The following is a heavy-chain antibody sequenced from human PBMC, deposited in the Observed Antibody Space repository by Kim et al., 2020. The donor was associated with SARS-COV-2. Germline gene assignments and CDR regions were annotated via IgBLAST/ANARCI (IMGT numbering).Heavy chain of an antibody. V-gene: IGHV1-46*01. Sequence: ASVKVSCKASGYTFTSYYMHWVRQAPGQGLEWMEIINPSGGSTSYAQKFQGRVTMTRDTSTSTVYMELSSLRSEDTAVYYCARGLEASGRGVIITLWDGPRRYYGMDVWGQGTTVTVSS. CDR3: ARGLEASGRGVIITLWDGPRRYYGMDV. D-gene: IGHD3-10*01. CDR2: INPSGGST. CDR1: GYTFTSYY. J-gene: IGHJ6*02.